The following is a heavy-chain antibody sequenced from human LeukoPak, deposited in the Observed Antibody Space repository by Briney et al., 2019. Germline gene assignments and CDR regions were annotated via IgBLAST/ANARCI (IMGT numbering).Heavy chain of an antibody. J-gene: IGHJ4*02. CDR3: AKGWDLVRRWIQLCFDY. Sequence: PGGSLRLSCAASGFTFSSYAMSWVRQAPGKGLEWVSAISGSGGSTYYADSVKGRFTISRDNSKNTLYLQMNSLRAEDTAVYYCAKGWDLVRRWIQLCFDYWGQGTLVTVSS. CDR1: GFTFSSYA. V-gene: IGHV3-23*01. CDR2: ISGSGGST. D-gene: IGHD5-18*01.